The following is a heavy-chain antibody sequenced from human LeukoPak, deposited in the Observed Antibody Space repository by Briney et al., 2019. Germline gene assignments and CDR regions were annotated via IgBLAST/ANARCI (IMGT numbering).Heavy chain of an antibody. D-gene: IGHD6-19*01. V-gene: IGHV4-59*08. CDR1: GGSISGYY. J-gene: IGHJ4*02. Sequence: SETLSLTCTVSGGSISGYYWSWIRQPPGKGLEWIGYMYYSGSTNYNPSLKSRVTISVDTSKNQFSLKLSSVTAADTAVYHCARRRYTSGQVDSWGQGTLVTVSS. CDR2: MYYSGST. CDR3: ARRRYTSGQVDS.